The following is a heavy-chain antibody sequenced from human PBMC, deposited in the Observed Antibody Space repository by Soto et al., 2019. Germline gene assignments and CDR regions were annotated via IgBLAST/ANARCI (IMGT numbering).Heavy chain of an antibody. D-gene: IGHD5-12*01. V-gene: IGHV4-39*01. J-gene: IGHJ4*02. CDR1: GGSISSSPYY. CDR3: ARRGAGYSGPFDY. CDR2: IYNSGST. Sequence: QLQLQESGPGLVKPSETLSLTCTVSGGSISSSPYYWGWIRQPPGKGLEWIASIYNSGSTYNNPSLKSRVTISVDTSENQFSLKLRSVTAADTAVYYCARRGAGYSGPFDYWGQGTLVTVSS.